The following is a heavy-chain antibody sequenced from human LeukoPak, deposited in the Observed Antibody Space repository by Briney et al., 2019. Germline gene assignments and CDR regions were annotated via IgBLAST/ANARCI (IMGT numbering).Heavy chain of an antibody. CDR1: GFTFSSYG. CDR2: INSDGSST. D-gene: IGHD5-24*01. CDR3: AREEMALN. V-gene: IGHV3-74*01. Sequence: GGSLRLSCAASGFTFSSYGMHWVRQDPGKGLVWVSRINSDGSSTNYEDSVKARFTISRDNAKNTLFLQMNSLRAEDTAVYYCAREEMALNRGQGTLVTVSS. J-gene: IGHJ4*02.